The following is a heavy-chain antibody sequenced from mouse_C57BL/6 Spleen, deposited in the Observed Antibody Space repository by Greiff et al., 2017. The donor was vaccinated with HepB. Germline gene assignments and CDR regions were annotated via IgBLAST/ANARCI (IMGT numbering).Heavy chain of an antibody. J-gene: IGHJ3*01. CDR3: ARAGAYYSNYVGAY. CDR1: GYTFTSYW. V-gene: IGHV1-55*01. Sequence: VQLQQSGAELVKPGASVKMSCKASGYTFTSYWITWVKQRPGQGLEWIGDIYPGSGSTNYNEKFKSKATLTVDTSSSTAYMQLSSLTSEDSAVYYCARAGAYYSNYVGAYWGQGTLVTVSA. CDR2: IYPGSGST. D-gene: IGHD2-5*01.